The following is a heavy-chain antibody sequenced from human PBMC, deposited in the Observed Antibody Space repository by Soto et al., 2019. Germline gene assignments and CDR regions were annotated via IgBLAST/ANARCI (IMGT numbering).Heavy chain of an antibody. V-gene: IGHV4-34*01. J-gene: IGHJ6*02. CDR2: INHSGST. CDR1: GGSFSGYY. CDR3: ARLVRRSHYYYYYGMDV. Sequence: SEILSLTCAVYGGSFSGYYWSWIRQPPGKGLEWIGEINHSGSTNYNPSLKSRVTISVDTSKNQFSLKLSSVTAADTAVYYCARLVRRSHYYYYYGMDVWGQGTTVPVSS. D-gene: IGHD3-10*01.